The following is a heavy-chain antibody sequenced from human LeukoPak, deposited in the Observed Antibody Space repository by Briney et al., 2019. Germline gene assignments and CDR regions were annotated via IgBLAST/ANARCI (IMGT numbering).Heavy chain of an antibody. CDR2: ISSSGSTI. Sequence: GRSLRLSCAASGFTFSSYEMNWVRQAPGKGLEWVSYISSSGSTIYYADSVKGRFTISRDNAKNSLYLQMNSLRAEDTAVYYCARAGNYYGRHTNWFDPWGQGTLVTVSS. D-gene: IGHD3-10*01. J-gene: IGHJ5*02. V-gene: IGHV3-48*03. CDR3: ARAGNYYGRHTNWFDP. CDR1: GFTFSSYE.